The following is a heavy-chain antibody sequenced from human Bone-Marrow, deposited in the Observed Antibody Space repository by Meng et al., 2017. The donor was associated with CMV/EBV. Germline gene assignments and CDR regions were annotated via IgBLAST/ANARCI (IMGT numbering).Heavy chain of an antibody. CDR1: GFTFSSYE. Sequence: GESLKISCAASGFTFSSYEMNWVRQAPGKGLEWVSYISSSGSTIYYADSVKGRFTISRDNAKNSLYLQMNSLRAEDTAVYYCARVNSNLLYLSNWFDPWGQGTLVTVSS. D-gene: IGHD4-11*01. CDR2: ISSSGSTI. J-gene: IGHJ5*02. CDR3: ARVNSNLLYLSNWFDP. V-gene: IGHV3-48*03.